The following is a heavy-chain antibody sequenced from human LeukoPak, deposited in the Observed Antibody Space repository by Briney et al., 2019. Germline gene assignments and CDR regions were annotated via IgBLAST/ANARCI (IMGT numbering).Heavy chain of an antibody. CDR1: GFTFSSYW. Sequence: PGGSLRLSCAASGFTFSSYWMSWVRQAPGKGLMWVARIKSDGSTIYADSVQGRFTISRDNAKNTVYLQMNSLRVDDTAIYYCTRAITYFYGSVTYDWFDSWGQGTRVTVSS. D-gene: IGHD3-10*01. J-gene: IGHJ5*01. V-gene: IGHV3-74*01. CDR2: IKSDGST. CDR3: TRAITYFYGSVTYDWFDS.